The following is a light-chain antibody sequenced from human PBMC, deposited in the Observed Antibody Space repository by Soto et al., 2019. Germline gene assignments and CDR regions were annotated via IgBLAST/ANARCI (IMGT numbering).Light chain of an antibody. Sequence: DIQVTQSPSTLSASVGDRVTITCGASQSLSNSLAWYQQKPGKAPKLLIYDASSLESGVPSRFSGTGSGTEFTLTISSLQPDDFATYYCQQYNTYSAFGQGTKVDIK. CDR3: QQYNTYSA. V-gene: IGKV1-5*01. CDR1: QSLSNS. CDR2: DAS. J-gene: IGKJ1*01.